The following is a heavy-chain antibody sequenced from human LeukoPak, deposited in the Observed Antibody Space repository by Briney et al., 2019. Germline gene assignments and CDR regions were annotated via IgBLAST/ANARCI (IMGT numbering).Heavy chain of an antibody. CDR2: ISAYNGNT. CDR3: AREFAYCSSTSCYAGFDY. CDR1: GYTFTSYG. V-gene: IGHV1-18*04. D-gene: IGHD2-2*01. J-gene: IGHJ4*02. Sequence: ASVKVSCKASGYTFTSYGISRVRQAPGQGLEWMGWISAYNGNTNYAQKLQGRVTMTTDTSTSTAYMELRSLRSDDTAVYYCAREFAYCSSTSCYAGFDYWGQGALVTVSS.